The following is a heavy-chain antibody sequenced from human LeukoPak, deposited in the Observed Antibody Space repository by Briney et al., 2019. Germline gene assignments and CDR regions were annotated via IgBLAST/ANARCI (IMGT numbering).Heavy chain of an antibody. CDR3: AKVIYSNYGYFDY. CDR1: GFTFGSYA. J-gene: IGHJ4*02. CDR2: ISGSGTTT. V-gene: IGHV3-23*01. Sequence: GGSLRLSCATSGFTFGSYALTWVRQAPGKGLEWVSGISGSGTTTYYADSVKGRFTISRDNSKNTVYLQMNSLRAEDTAVYYCAKVIYSNYGYFDYWGQGTLVTVSS. D-gene: IGHD4-11*01.